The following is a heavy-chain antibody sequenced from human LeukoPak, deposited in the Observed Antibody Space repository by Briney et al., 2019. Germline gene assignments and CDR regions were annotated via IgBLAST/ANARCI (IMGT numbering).Heavy chain of an antibody. CDR1: GFTFTNYA. CDR2: ISGSGRGGRT. V-gene: IGHV3-23*01. J-gene: IGHJ4*02. CDR3: ARGTMFPYYFDY. Sequence: GGSLRLSCAASGFTFTNYAMSWVRQAPGKGLEWVSNISGSGRGGRTYYADSVKGRFTISRDNSKNTLYLQMNSLRAEDTAVYYCARGTMFPYYFDYWGQGTLVTVSS. D-gene: IGHD3-10*02.